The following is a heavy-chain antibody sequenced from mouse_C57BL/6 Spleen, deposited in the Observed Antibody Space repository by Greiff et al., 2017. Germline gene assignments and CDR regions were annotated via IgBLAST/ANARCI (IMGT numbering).Heavy chain of an antibody. V-gene: IGHV1-72*01. J-gene: IGHJ2*01. CDR2: IDPNSGGT. CDR1: GYTFTSYW. CDR3: ARGGGYDAAGDY. Sequence: QVQLKQPGAELVKPGASVKLSCKASGYTFTSYWMHWVKQRPGRGLEWIGRIDPNSGGTKYNEKFKSKATLTVDKPSSTAYMQLSSVASEDAAVDNCARGGGYDAAGDYWGQGTTLTVSS. D-gene: IGHD2-2*01.